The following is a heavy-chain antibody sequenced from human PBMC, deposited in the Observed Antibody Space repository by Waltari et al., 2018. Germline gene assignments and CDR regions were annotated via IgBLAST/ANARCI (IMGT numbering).Heavy chain of an antibody. V-gene: IGHV3-30-3*01. CDR1: GFTFSSYA. D-gene: IGHD4-4*01. Sequence: QVQLVESGGGVVQPGRSLRLSCAASGFTFSSYAMHWVRQAPGKGLEWVAVISYDGSNKYYADSVKGRFTISRDNSKNTLYLQMNSLRAEDTAVYYCARDRVGYSGRGDYWGQGTLVTVSS. J-gene: IGHJ4*02. CDR3: ARDRVGYSGRGDY. CDR2: ISYDGSNK.